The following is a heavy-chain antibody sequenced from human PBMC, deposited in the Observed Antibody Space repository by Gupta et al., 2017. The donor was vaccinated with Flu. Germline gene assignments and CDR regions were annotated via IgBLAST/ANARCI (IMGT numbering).Heavy chain of an antibody. CDR3: WREGGRRA. D-gene: IGHD2-15*01. J-gene: IGHJ1*01. V-gene: IGHV7-4-1*02. CDR1: GYIFTNFA. Sequence: VKVSCKTSGYIFTNFAMNWVRQAPGQGLEWMGWINTQTGDSTYAQGFTGRFDFSLDTSANTAYLQLTGLGVEDPAVAYWWREGGRRAGGQG. CDR2: INTQTGDS.